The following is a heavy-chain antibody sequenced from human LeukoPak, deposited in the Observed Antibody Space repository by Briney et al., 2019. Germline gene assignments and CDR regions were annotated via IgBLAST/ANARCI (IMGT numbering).Heavy chain of an antibody. D-gene: IGHD4-17*01. CDR2: LYYGVST. J-gene: IGHJ4*02. V-gene: IGHV3-53*01. CDR3: ARGRQNYGDYPY. Sequence: PGGSLRLSCVVSGFTVSGDYISWFRQAPGEGLEWVSVLYYGVSTFYKDSVKGRFTTSGDNFNNTVYLQMNSLRAEDTAVYYCARGRQNYGDYPYWGQGTLVTVSS. CDR1: GFTVSGDY.